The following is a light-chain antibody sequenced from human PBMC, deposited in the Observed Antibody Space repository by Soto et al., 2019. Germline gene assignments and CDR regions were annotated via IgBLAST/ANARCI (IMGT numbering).Light chain of an antibody. J-gene: IGKJ3*01. CDR3: QKYLGSIT. Sequence: EIVLTQSPGTLSLSPGERATLSCRASQSVSSSYLAWCQQKPGQAPRLLIYGVYSRATGIPHRFSGSGSGTDFTLTISRLEPEDFAVYYWQKYLGSITFGPGTKWDFK. CDR1: QSVSSSY. CDR2: GVY. V-gene: IGKV3-20*01.